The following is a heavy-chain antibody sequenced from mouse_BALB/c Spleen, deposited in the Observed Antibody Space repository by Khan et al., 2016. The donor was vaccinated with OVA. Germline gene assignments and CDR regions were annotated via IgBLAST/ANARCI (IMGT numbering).Heavy chain of an antibody. V-gene: IGHV1-77*01. CDR1: GYTFTDYY. J-gene: IGHJ3*01. CDR3: ERRNYFGYTFAY. Sequence: QVQLQQSGAELARPGASVKLSCKASGYTFTDYYINWVKQRTGQGLEWIGEISPGSGDTYYNEKFKGKATLTADKSSTTAYMQLSSLTSEASAVYFGERRNYFGYTFAYWGQGTLVTVSA. CDR2: ISPGSGDT. D-gene: IGHD1-2*01.